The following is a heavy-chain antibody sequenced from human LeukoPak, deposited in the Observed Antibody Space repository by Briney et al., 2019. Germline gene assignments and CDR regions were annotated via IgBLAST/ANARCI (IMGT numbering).Heavy chain of an antibody. J-gene: IGHJ1*01. CDR1: GFTFSSYG. CDR2: IWYDGSNK. V-gene: IGHV3-33*01. D-gene: IGHD3-22*01. CDR3: ARDYYDSSGYYSEYFQH. Sequence: GGSLRLSCAASGFTFSSYGMHWVRQAPGKGLEWVAVIWYDGSNKYYADSVKGRFTISRDYSKNTLYLQMNSLRAEDTAVYYCARDYYDSSGYYSEYFQHWGQGTLVTVSS.